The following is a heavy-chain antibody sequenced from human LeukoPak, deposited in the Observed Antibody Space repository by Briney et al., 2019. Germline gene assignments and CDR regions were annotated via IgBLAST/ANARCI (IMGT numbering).Heavy chain of an antibody. D-gene: IGHD2-2*01. CDR2: INPNSGGT. J-gene: IGHJ4*02. CDR1: GYPFTGYY. CDR3: ARGPRIVVVPAAKRDFDY. Sequence: ASVKVSCKASGYPFTGYYMHWVRQAPGQGLEWMGWINPNSGGTNYAQKFQGRVTMTRDTSISTAYMELSRLRSDDTAVYYCARGPRIVVVPAAKRDFDYWGQGTLVTVSS. V-gene: IGHV1-2*02.